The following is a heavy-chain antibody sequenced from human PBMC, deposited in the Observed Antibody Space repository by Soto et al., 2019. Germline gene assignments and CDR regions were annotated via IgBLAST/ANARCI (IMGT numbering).Heavy chain of an antibody. CDR3: ATSVSIAVAPGYYYGMDV. CDR2: ISAYNGNT. J-gene: IGHJ6*02. D-gene: IGHD6-19*01. CDR1: GYTFTSYG. V-gene: IGHV1-18*01. Sequence: GASVKVSCKASGYTFTSYGISWVRQAPGQGLEWMGWISAYNGNTNYAQKLQGRVTVTTDTSTSTAYMELRSLRSDDTAVYYCATSVSIAVAPGYYYGMDVWGQGTTVTVSS.